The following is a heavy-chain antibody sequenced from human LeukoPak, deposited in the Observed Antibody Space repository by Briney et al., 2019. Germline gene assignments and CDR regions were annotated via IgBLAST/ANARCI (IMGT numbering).Heavy chain of an antibody. CDR3: AREEYQLLRVFDY. V-gene: IGHV3-11*04. D-gene: IGHD2-2*01. J-gene: IGHJ4*02. CDR2: ISDRGSTI. Sequence: GGSLRLSCAASGFTFRDYYMSWIRQAPGKGLEWISYISDRGSTIYYADSMKGRFTISRDNAKNSLYLQMNSLRAEGTAVYYCAREEYQLLRVFDYWGQGTLVTVSS. CDR1: GFTFRDYY.